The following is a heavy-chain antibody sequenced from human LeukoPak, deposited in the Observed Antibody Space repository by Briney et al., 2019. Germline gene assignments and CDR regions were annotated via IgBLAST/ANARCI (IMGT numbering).Heavy chain of an antibody. J-gene: IGHJ6*02. CDR1: GFTFSTYA. D-gene: IGHD7-27*01. CDR2: ISFDGRIK. CDR3: ARPGDYYYYYFGMDV. V-gene: IGHV3-30-3*01. Sequence: GGSLRLSCAASGFTFSTYAIHWVRQAPGKGLEWVAVISFDGRIKYYAESVKGRFTISRDNSRNTLYLQMNSLRAEDTAVCYCARPGDYYYYYFGMDVWGQGTTVTVSS.